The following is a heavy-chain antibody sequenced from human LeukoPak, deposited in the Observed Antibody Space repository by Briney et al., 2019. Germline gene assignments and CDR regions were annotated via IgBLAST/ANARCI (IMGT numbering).Heavy chain of an antibody. CDR1: GFTFSSYA. CDR2: ISGSGGST. D-gene: IGHD3-22*01. CDR3: AKANRLDYYDSSGYYSTL. V-gene: IGHV3-23*01. Sequence: GGSLRLSCAASGFTFSSYAMSWVRQAPGKGLEWVSAISGSGGSTYYADSVKGRFTISRDNSKNTLYLQMNSLRAEDTAVYYCAKANRLDYYDSSGYYSTLWGQGTLVTVSS. J-gene: IGHJ4*02.